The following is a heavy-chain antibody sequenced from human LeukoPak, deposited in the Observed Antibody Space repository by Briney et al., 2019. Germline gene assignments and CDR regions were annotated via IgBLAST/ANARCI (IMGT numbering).Heavy chain of an antibody. Sequence: ASVKVSCKASGYTFTSYNVHWVRQAPGQGPEWMGIINPSGGSTSLAQNFQGRLTMTRDTSTNTVFMGLTSLRSEDTAVYYCARVTMVGDYLDSWGQGTLVTVSS. V-gene: IGHV1-46*01. D-gene: IGHD4/OR15-4a*01. J-gene: IGHJ4*02. CDR1: GYTFTSYN. CDR2: INPSGGST. CDR3: ARVTMVGDYLDS.